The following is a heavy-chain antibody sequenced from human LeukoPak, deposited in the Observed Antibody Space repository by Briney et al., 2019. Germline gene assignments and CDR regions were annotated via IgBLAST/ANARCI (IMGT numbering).Heavy chain of an antibody. CDR2: ISSSGTTI. Sequence: PGGSLRLSCAASGFTFSSYEMNWVRQAPGKGLEWVLYISSSGTTIYYADSVKGRFTISRDNAKNSLYLQMNSLRAEDTAVYYCAIGLFEEQQPYWGQGTLVTVSS. D-gene: IGHD6-13*01. CDR3: AIGLFEEQQPY. CDR1: GFTFSSYE. V-gene: IGHV3-48*03. J-gene: IGHJ4*02.